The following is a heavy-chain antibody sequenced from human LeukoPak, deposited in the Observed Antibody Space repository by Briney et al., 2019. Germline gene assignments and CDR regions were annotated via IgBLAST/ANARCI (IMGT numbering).Heavy chain of an antibody. J-gene: IGHJ6*02. CDR2: INHSGST. CDR1: GGSFSGYY. CDR3: ARARIAVAGTSLFGYYYYGMDV. Sequence: SETLSLTCAVYGGSFSGYYWSWIRQPPGKGLEWIGEINHSGSTNYNPSLKSRVTISVDTSKNQFSLKLSSVTAADTAVYYCARARIAVAGTSLFGYYYYGMDVWGQGTTVTVSS. D-gene: IGHD6-19*01. V-gene: IGHV4-34*01.